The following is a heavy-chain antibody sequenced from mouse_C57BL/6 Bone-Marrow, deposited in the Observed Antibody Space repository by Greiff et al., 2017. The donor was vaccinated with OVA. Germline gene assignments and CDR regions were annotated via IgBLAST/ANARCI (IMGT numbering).Heavy chain of an antibody. D-gene: IGHD1-1*01. Sequence: QVQLQQSGAELVRPGTSVKVSCKASGYAFTNYLIEWVKQRPGQGLEWIGVINPGSGGTNYNEKFKGKATLTADKSSSTAYMQLSSLTSEDSAVYVCAKSLYYYGSSYGFAYWGQGTLVTVSA. J-gene: IGHJ3*01. CDR2: INPGSGGT. CDR3: AKSLYYYGSSYGFAY. V-gene: IGHV1-54*01. CDR1: GYAFTNYL.